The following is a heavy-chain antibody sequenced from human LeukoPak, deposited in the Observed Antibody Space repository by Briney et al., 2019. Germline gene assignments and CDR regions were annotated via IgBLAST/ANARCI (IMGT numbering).Heavy chain of an antibody. V-gene: IGHV1-2*06. D-gene: IGHD6-13*01. Sequence: GAPVKVSCKVSGYTLTELSMHWVRQAPGQGLEWMGRINPNSGGTNYAQKFQGRVTMTRDTSISTAYMELSRLRSDDTAVYYCASIEAAARESDYWGQGTLVTVSS. CDR3: ASIEAAARESDY. CDR1: GYTLTELS. CDR2: INPNSGGT. J-gene: IGHJ4*02.